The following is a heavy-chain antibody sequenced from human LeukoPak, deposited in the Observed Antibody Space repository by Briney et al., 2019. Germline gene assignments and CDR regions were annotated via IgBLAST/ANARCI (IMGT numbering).Heavy chain of an antibody. CDR2: ISGDGGGTT. Sequence: GGSLRLSCAASGCTFDDYAIYWVGQAPGKGVEWVCLISGDGGGTTYYADSVKGRFTISRDNSKNSLYLEMNSLRTEDTALYYCAKDMGLILLFWGQGTMVTVSS. CDR1: GCTFDDYA. V-gene: IGHV3-43*02. D-gene: IGHD2/OR15-2a*01. CDR3: AKDMGLILLF. J-gene: IGHJ3*01.